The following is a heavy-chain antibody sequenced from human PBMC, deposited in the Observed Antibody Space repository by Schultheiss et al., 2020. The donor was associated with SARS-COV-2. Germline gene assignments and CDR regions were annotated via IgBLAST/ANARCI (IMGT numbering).Heavy chain of an antibody. J-gene: IGHJ4*02. V-gene: IGHV4-39*01. Sequence: SQTLSLTCIVSGGSISSSSYYWGWIRQPPGKGLEWIGSIYYSGSTYYNPSLKSRVTISVDTSKNQFSLKLSSVTAADTAVYYCARLNGIAVAGYFDYWGQGTLVTVSS. CDR2: IYYSGST. CDR1: GGSISSSSYY. CDR3: ARLNGIAVAGYFDY. D-gene: IGHD6-19*01.